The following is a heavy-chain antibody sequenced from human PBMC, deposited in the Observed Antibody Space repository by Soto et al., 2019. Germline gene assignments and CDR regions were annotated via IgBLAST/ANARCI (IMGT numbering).Heavy chain of an antibody. D-gene: IGHD5-18*01. V-gene: IGHV3-33*01. Sequence: GLLMRLCWGAVGGTFGGFGVRCVRQAPGKGLEWVAVIWYDGSNKYYADSVKGRFTISRDNSKNTLYLQMNSLRAEDTAVYYCARGYSYGYSTLDYWGQGTLVTVSS. CDR3: ARGYSYGYSTLDY. J-gene: IGHJ4*02. CDR2: IWYDGSNK. CDR1: GGTFGGFG.